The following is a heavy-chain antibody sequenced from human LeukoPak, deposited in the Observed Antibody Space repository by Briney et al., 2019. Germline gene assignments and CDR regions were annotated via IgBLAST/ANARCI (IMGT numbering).Heavy chain of an antibody. J-gene: IGHJ6*02. Sequence: GGSLRLSCAASGFTFSSYSMNWVRQAPGKGLEWVSSISSSSSYIYYADSVKGRFTISRDNAKNSLYLQMNSLRAEDTAVYYCARDGTGYCSGGSCYTYYYYYGMDVWGQGTTVTVSS. D-gene: IGHD2-15*01. CDR3: ARDGTGYCSGGSCYTYYYYYGMDV. V-gene: IGHV3-21*01. CDR1: GFTFSSYS. CDR2: ISSSSSYI.